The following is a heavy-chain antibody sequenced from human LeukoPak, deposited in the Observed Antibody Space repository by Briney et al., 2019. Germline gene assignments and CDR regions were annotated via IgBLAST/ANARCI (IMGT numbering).Heavy chain of an antibody. CDR3: ARDRNSNLRLGF. V-gene: IGHV4-4*02. Sequence: PSGTLSLTCAVSAGFINSSNWWSWVRQPPGKGLEWIGEIFHTGDANYNPSLKSRVTMSVDKSKNQFSLRLSSVTAADTAMYFCARDRNSNLRLGFWGQGALVTVSS. CDR2: IFHTGDA. D-gene: IGHD5-12*01. J-gene: IGHJ4*02. CDR1: AGFINSSNW.